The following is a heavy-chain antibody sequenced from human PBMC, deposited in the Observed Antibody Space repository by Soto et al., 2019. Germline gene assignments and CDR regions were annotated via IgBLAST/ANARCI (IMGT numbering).Heavy chain of an antibody. V-gene: IGHV5-51*01. CDR1: GYSFTNYW. J-gene: IGHJ6*02. CDR2: IYPGDSDT. CDR3: ARQAGSSSWGGVYGMDV. D-gene: IGHD6-13*01. Sequence: GESLQISCKASGYSFTNYWIAWVRQMPGEGLEWMGIIYPGDSDTRYSPSFQGQVTISADKSISIAYLQWSSLKASDTAMYYCARQAGSSSWGGVYGMDVWGQGTTVTVS.